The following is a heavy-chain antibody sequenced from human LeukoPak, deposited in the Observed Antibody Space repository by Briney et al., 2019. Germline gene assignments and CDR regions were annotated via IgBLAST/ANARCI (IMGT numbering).Heavy chain of an antibody. J-gene: IGHJ4*02. D-gene: IGHD3-22*01. CDR3: ARDRGEWLLLYYFDY. V-gene: IGHV3-30*01. Sequence: GGSLRLSGAASGFTFSSYAMHWVRQAPGKGLEWVAVISYDGSNKYYADSVKGRFTISRDNSKNTLYLQMNSLRAEDTAVYYCARDRGEWLLLYYFDYWGQGTLVTVSS. CDR1: GFTFSSYA. CDR2: ISYDGSNK.